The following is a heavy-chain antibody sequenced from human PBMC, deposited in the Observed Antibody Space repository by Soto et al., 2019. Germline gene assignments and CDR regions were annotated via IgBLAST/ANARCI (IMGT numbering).Heavy chain of an antibody. CDR1: GFTFSSYA. CDR3: ARGPRYYFDY. Sequence: EVQLVESGGGLVQPGGSLRLSCAASGFTFSSYAMHWVRQAPGKGLEYVSAISSNGGSTYYANSVKGRFTISRDNSKKTLYLQMGSLRAEDMAVYYCARGPRYYFDYWGQGTLVTVSS. CDR2: ISSNGGST. J-gene: IGHJ4*02. V-gene: IGHV3-64*01.